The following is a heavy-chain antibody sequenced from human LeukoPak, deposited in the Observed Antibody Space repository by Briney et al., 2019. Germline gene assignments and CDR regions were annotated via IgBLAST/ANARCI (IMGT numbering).Heavy chain of an antibody. D-gene: IGHD1-26*01. Sequence: GGSLRLSCAASTFAFHTYNMNWDRQAPGKGLEWISYISDSSSTTYYADSVKGRFTISRDNAKNSLYLQMNNLRAEDTAVYYCARDSGVPGRGGFDYWGQGTLVTVSS. CDR2: ISDSSSTT. V-gene: IGHV3-48*04. CDR3: ARDSGVPGRGGFDY. J-gene: IGHJ4*02. CDR1: TFAFHTYN.